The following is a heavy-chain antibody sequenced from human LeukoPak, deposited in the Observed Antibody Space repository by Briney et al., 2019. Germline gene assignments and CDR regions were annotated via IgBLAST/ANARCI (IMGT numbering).Heavy chain of an antibody. J-gene: IGHJ4*02. CDR1: GFTFSSYS. D-gene: IGHD6-19*01. CDR2: ISSSSSYI. CDR3: ARQIGGGWSFDY. V-gene: IGHV3-21*01. Sequence: GGSLRLSCAASGFTFSSYSMNWVRQAPGKGLEWVSSISSSSSYIYYADSVKGRFTISRDNAKNSLYLQMNSLRADDTAVYYCARQIGGGWSFDYWGQGTLVTVSS.